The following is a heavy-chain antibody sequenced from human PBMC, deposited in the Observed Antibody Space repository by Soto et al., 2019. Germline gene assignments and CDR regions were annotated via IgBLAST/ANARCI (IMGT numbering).Heavy chain of an antibody. J-gene: IGHJ5*02. Sequence: QVQLVQSGAEVKKPGASVKVSCKASGYTFTGYNMHWVRQAPGQGLEWMGWLNPKSGGTNYSQKFQGRVTMTRDTSISTAYMELSRLRSDDTAVYYCATEGSSWYHWFDPWGQGTLVTVSS. CDR3: ATEGSSWYHWFDP. V-gene: IGHV1-2*02. CDR1: GYTFTGYN. CDR2: LNPKSGGT. D-gene: IGHD6-13*01.